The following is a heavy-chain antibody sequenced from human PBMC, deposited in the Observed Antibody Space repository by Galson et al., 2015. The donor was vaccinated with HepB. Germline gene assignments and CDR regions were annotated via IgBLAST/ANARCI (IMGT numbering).Heavy chain of an antibody. CDR1: GFTFSSYG. D-gene: IGHD3-3*01. CDR2: ISYDGSNK. CDR3: AKGEGGYDFWSGYSVDY. V-gene: IGHV3-30*18. Sequence: SLRLSCAASGFTFSSYGMHWVRQAPGKGLEWVAVISYDGSNKYYADSVKGRFTISRDNSKNTLYLQMNSLRAEDTAVYYCAKGEGGYDFWSGYSVDYWGQGTLVTVSS. J-gene: IGHJ4*02.